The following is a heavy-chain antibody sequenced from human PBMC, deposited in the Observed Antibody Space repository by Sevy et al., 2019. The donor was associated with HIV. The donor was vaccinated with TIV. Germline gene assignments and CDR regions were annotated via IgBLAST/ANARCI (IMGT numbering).Heavy chain of an antibody. V-gene: IGHV3-7*01. D-gene: IGHD2-21*02. CDR1: GFTFSSYW. J-gene: IGHJ3*02. Sequence: GGCLRLSCAASGFTFSSYWMSWVRQAPGKGLEWVDNIKQGGSEKYYVDSVKGRFTISRDNAKNSLYLQMNSLRAEDTAVYYCARGGDDGAFDIWGQGTMVTVSS. CDR2: IKQGGSEK. CDR3: ARGGDDGAFDI.